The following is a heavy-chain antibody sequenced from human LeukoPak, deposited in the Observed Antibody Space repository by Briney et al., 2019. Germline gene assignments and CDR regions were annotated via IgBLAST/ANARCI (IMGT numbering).Heavy chain of an antibody. J-gene: IGHJ5*02. CDR2: IYYSGST. D-gene: IGHD3-10*01. CDR1: GDSISSYS. Sequence: SETLSLTCTVSGDSISSYSWSWIRQPPGKGLEWIGYIYYSGSTNYNPSLKSRVTISVDMSKNQFSLRLNSVTAADTAVYYCARRHGLGDWFDPWGQGTLVTVSS. CDR3: ARRHGLGDWFDP. V-gene: IGHV4-59*08.